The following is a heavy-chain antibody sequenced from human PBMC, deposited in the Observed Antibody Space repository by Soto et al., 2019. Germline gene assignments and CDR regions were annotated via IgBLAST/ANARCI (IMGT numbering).Heavy chain of an antibody. CDR2: ISSSSSYI. Sequence: EVQLVESGGGLVKPGGSLRLSCAASGFTFSSYSMNWVRQDPGKGLEWVSSISSSSSYIYYADSVKGRFTISRDNAKNSLYLQMNSLRAEDTAVYYCAFAGSGSYSNVPDAFAIWGQGTMVTVSS. D-gene: IGHD3-10*01. J-gene: IGHJ3*02. CDR3: AFAGSGSYSNVPDAFAI. CDR1: GFTFSSYS. V-gene: IGHV3-21*01.